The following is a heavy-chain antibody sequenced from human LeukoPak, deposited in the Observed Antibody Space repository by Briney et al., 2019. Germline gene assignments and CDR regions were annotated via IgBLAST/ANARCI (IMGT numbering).Heavy chain of an antibody. Sequence: ETLSLTCTVSGGSISSSSYYWGWIRQPPGKGLEWVSAISGSGGSTYYADSVKGRFTISRDNSKNTLYLQMNSLRAEDTAVYYCAKDRYDILAGQTTYYFDYWGQGTLVTVSS. CDR3: AKDRYDILAGQTTYYFDY. CDR2: ISGSGGST. D-gene: IGHD3-9*01. J-gene: IGHJ4*02. V-gene: IGHV3-23*01. CDR1: GGSISSSSYY.